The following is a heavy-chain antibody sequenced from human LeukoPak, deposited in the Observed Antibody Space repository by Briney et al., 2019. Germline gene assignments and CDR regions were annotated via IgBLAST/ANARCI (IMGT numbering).Heavy chain of an antibody. CDR2: ISYDGSNK. CDR1: GFTFSSYA. CDR3: ARASETPPQDAFDI. D-gene: IGHD2-2*01. J-gene: IGHJ3*02. V-gene: IGHV3-30*04. Sequence: QPGRSLRLSCAASGFTFSSYAMHWVRQAPGKGLEWVAVISYDGSNKYYAYSVKGRFTISRDNSKNTLYLQMNSLRAEDTAVYYCARASETPPQDAFDIWGQGTMVTVSS.